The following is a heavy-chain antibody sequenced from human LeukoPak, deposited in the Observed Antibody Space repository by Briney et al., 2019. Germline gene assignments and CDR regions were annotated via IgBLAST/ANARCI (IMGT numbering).Heavy chain of an antibody. V-gene: IGHV3-33*06. CDR2: IWYDGNNK. Sequence: GGSLRLSCAASGFTFSGYGMHWVRQAPDKGLESVAVIWYDGNNKYYADSVKGRFTISRDNSKNTLYLQMNSLRAEDTAVYYCAKDWGYTTMVSYYFDYWGQGALVTVSS. CDR1: GFTFSGYG. D-gene: IGHD5-18*01. CDR3: AKDWGYTTMVSYYFDY. J-gene: IGHJ4*02.